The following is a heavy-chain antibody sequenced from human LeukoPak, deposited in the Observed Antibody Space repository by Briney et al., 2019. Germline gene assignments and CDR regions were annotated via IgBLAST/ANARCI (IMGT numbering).Heavy chain of an antibody. Sequence: GGSLRLSCAASGFSFSSYNMNWVRQTPGKGLEWVSLIYSGGSTYYADSVKGRFTISRDNSKNTLYLQMNSLRAEDTAVYYCAKDPSFLDWFDPWGRGTLVTVSS. CDR1: GFSFSSYN. J-gene: IGHJ5*02. CDR3: AKDPSFLDWFDP. V-gene: IGHV3-66*01. CDR2: IYSGGST. D-gene: IGHD3-3*01.